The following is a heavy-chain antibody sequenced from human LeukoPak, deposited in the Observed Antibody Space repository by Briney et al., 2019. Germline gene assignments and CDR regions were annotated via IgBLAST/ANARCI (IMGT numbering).Heavy chain of an antibody. V-gene: IGHV3-9*01. CDR3: AKGGIYRGYYYYYMDV. Sequence: PGGSLRLSCAGSGFTFDDYAMHWVRQVPGKGLEWVSGISWNRDYIDYADSVKGRFTISRDNAKNSLYLQMNSLRGEDTALYYCAKGGIYRGYYYYYMDVWGKGTTVTISS. D-gene: IGHD6-13*01. CDR1: GFTFDDYA. CDR2: ISWNRDYI. J-gene: IGHJ6*03.